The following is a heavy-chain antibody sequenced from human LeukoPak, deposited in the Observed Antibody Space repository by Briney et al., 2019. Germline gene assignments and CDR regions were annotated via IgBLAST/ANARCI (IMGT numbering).Heavy chain of an antibody. CDR1: GFSFSNYA. V-gene: IGHV3-7*03. J-gene: IGHJ4*02. Sequence: GGSLRLSCVPSGFSFSNYAMSWVRQAPGKGLEWVANIKQDGSEKYYVDSVKGRFTISRDNAKNSLYLQMNSLRAEDTAVYYCARRYFDYWGQGTLVTVSS. CDR3: ARRYFDY. CDR2: IKQDGSEK.